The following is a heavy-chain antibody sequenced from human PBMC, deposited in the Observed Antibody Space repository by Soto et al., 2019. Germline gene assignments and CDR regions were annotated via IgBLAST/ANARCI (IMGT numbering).Heavy chain of an antibody. Sequence: SETLSLTCAVYDGSLIGYYWSWVRQPPGKGLEWIGEINHSGSTYYNPSLKSRVTISVDTSKNQFSLKLSSVTAADTAVYYCASPYSSRGGDYWGQGTLVTVSS. D-gene: IGHD6-13*01. J-gene: IGHJ4*02. CDR3: ASPYSSRGGDY. CDR2: INHSGST. V-gene: IGHV4-34*01. CDR1: DGSLIGYY.